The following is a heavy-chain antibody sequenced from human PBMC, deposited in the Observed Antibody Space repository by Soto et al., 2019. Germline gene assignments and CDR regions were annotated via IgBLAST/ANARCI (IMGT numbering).Heavy chain of an antibody. CDR2: IYPGDSDT. V-gene: IGHV5-51*01. D-gene: IGHD6-19*01. J-gene: IGHJ3*02. CDR3: ASNRGSGWTDDAFDI. Sequence: GESLKISCKGSGYSFTSYWIGWVRQMPGKGLEWMGFIYPGDSDTRYSPSFQGQVTDSANKSFSTASLQGSSLEAADTDRYYCASNRGSGWTDDAFDIWGQGTMVTVSS. CDR1: GYSFTSYW.